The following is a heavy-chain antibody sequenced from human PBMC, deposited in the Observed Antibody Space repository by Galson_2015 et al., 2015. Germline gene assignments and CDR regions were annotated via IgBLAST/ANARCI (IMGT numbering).Heavy chain of an antibody. J-gene: IGHJ4*02. CDR3: ATYSGSYYSVDS. D-gene: IGHD1-26*01. Sequence: SETLSLTCTVSGGSVSSISYYWGWIRQPPGRGLEWIGSIYYSGSTYYNPSLKSRVTISVDTSENQFSLKLTSVTAADTAVYYCATYSGSYYSVDSWGRGTLVAVSS. V-gene: IGHV4-39*01. CDR2: IYYSGST. CDR1: GGSVSSISYY.